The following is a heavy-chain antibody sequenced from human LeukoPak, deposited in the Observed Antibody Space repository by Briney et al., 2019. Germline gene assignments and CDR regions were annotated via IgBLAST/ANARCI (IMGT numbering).Heavy chain of an antibody. CDR3: ARLSARGNWFVP. CDR1: GFTVSSNY. CDR2: INQDGSEK. V-gene: IGHV3-7*01. Sequence: GGSLRLSRAVSGFTVSSNYFSWVRQAPGKGLGWVANINQDGSEKYYVDSVKGRFTISRDNAKNSLYLQMNSLRAEDTAVYYCARLSARGNWFVPWGEGTLVTVSS. D-gene: IGHD6-6*01. J-gene: IGHJ5*02.